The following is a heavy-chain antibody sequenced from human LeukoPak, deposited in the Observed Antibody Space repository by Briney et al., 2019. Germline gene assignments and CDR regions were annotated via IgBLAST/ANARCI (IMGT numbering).Heavy chain of an antibody. J-gene: IGHJ6*02. CDR3: ARDPDIAVAGALAHYGMDV. Sequence: PGGSLRLSCAASGFTVSSNYMSWVRQAPGKGLEWVSIIYSGGSTYYADSVKGRFIISRDNSKNTLYLQMYSLRAEDTAVYYCARDPDIAVAGALAHYGMDVWGQGTTVTVSS. CDR1: GFTVSSNY. CDR2: IYSGGST. D-gene: IGHD6-19*01. V-gene: IGHV3-66*01.